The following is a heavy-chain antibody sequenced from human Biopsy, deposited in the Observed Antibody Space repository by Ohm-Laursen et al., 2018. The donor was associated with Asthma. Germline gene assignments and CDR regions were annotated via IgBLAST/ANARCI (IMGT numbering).Heavy chain of an antibody. CDR2: IYSGGKS. CDR3: ARGDSSNWSHYYFDY. CDR1: GFAVSRDY. Sequence: GTLRLSCAASGFAVSRDYMFWVRQAPGKGLEWVSVIYSGGKSHTADSVRGRFTISRDYSMNTLYLQMHSLRAEDTAVYYCARGDSSNWSHYYFDYWGQGTLVTVSS. V-gene: IGHV3-53*01. J-gene: IGHJ4*02. D-gene: IGHD3-22*01.